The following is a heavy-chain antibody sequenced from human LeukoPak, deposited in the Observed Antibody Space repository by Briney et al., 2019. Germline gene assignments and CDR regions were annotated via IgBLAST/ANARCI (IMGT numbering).Heavy chain of an antibody. J-gene: IGHJ6*02. V-gene: IGHV3-21*01. Sequence: GGSLRLSCAASGFTVSSNYMSWVRQAPGKGLEWVSSISSSSSYIYYADSVKGRFTISRDNAKNSLYLQMNSLRAEDTAVYYCARDGGSYYNPYYYYYGMDVWGQGTTVTVSS. D-gene: IGHD1-26*01. CDR2: ISSSSSYI. CDR1: GFTVSSNY. CDR3: ARDGGSYYNPYYYYYGMDV.